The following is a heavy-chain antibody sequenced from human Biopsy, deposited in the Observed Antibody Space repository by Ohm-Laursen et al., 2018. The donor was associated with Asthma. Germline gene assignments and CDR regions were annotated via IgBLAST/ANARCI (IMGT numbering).Heavy chain of an antibody. J-gene: IGHJ6*02. D-gene: IGHD3-10*01. CDR3: ARAVDYSHYYGIDV. V-gene: IGHV1-18*01. Sequence: ASVKVSCKTSGYTFNSAGITWVRQAPGQGLGWMGWISVYNGNTKVAQKLQDRVTMITDTSTSAAYMELRSLRSDDTAVYFCARAVDYSHYYGIDVWGQGTTVTVS. CDR2: ISVYNGNT. CDR1: GYTFNSAG.